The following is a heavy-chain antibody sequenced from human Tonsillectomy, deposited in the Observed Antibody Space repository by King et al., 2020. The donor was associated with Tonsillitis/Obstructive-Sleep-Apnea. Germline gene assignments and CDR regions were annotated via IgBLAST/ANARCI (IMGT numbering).Heavy chain of an antibody. CDR3: ARAPSYCSSTSCYTRVYYYYYYGMDV. Sequence: QLQESGPGLVKPSETLSLTCTVSGGSISSYYCSWIRQPPGKGLEWIGYIYYSGITNYNPSLKSRVTISVDTSKNQFSLKLSSVTAADTAVYYCARAPSYCSSTSCYTRVYYYYYYGMDVWGQGTTVTVSS. J-gene: IGHJ6*02. CDR2: IYYSGIT. CDR1: GGSISSYY. D-gene: IGHD2-2*02. V-gene: IGHV4-59*01.